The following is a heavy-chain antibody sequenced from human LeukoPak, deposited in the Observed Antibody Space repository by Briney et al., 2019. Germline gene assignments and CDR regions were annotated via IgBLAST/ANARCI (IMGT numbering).Heavy chain of an antibody. D-gene: IGHD1-1*01. J-gene: IGHJ6*03. CDR3: AKGPERGYYYYYMDV. CDR2: ISGSGGST. Sequence: GGSLRLSCAASGFTFSSYAMSWVRQAPGKGLEWVSAISGSGGSTYYADSVKGRFTISRGNSKNTLYLQKNSLRAEDTAVYYCAKGPERGYYYYYMDVWGKGTTVTVSS. CDR1: GFTFSSYA. V-gene: IGHV3-23*01.